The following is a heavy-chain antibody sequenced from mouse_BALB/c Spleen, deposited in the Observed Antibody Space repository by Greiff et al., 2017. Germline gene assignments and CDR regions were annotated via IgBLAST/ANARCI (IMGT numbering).Heavy chain of an antibody. Sequence: EVQLVESGGGLVQPGGSLRLSCATSGFTFTDYYMSWVRQPPGKALEWLGFIRNKANGYTTEYSASVKGRFTISRDNSQSILYLQMNTLRAEDSATYYCARDTGNYGAYWGQGTLVTVSA. V-gene: IGHV7-3*02. CDR2: IRNKANGYTT. D-gene: IGHD2-1*01. CDR3: ARDTGNYGAY. CDR1: GFTFTDYY. J-gene: IGHJ3*01.